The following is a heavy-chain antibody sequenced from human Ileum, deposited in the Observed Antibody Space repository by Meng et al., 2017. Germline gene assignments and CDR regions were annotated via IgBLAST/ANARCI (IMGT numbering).Heavy chain of an antibody. V-gene: IGHV4-4*02. CDR2: ISQESGRT. Sequence: QGQLQQSGRRTVKPSVTLSPPFAVSGYSISSREWWSWVRPPPGKGLEWIGEISQESGRTNYNPSLKSRVTISLDKSKNQFSLNLNSVTAADTAVYYCVRNEGYSLGDWGQGTLVTVSS. CDR1: GYSISSREW. D-gene: IGHD2-21*01. J-gene: IGHJ4*02. CDR3: VRNEGYSLGD.